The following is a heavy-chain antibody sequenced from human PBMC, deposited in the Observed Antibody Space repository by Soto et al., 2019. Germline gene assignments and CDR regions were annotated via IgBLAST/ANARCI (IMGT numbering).Heavy chain of an antibody. Sequence: GGSLRLSCAASGFTFSNALMNWVRQAPGKGLEWVGRIKSKTDGGTTDYAAPVKGRFTISRDDSKNTLYLQMNGLKTEDTAVYYCTTVSEMATIMDYYYYGMDVWGQGTTVTVSS. D-gene: IGHD5-12*01. CDR2: IKSKTDGGTT. J-gene: IGHJ6*02. V-gene: IGHV3-15*07. CDR1: GFTFSNAL. CDR3: TTVSEMATIMDYYYYGMDV.